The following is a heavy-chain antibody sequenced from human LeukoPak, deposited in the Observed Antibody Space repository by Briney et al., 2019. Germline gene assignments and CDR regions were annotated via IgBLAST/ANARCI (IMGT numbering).Heavy chain of an antibody. CDR1: GYTFTNYY. D-gene: IGHD3-3*01. J-gene: IGHJ4*02. CDR2: INANSGAT. V-gene: IGHV1-2*02. CDR3: ASLRLVDY. Sequence: ASVKVSCKASGYTFTNYYVHWGRQAPGQGLEWMGWINANSGATNYAQKFQGRVTMTRDTSISTAYMELSRLTSDDTAVYYCASLRLVDYWGQGTLVTVSS.